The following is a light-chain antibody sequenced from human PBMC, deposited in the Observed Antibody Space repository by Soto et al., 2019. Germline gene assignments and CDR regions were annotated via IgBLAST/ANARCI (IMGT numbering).Light chain of an antibody. Sequence: DIQMTQSPSTLSASVGDRITITCRASQSIGNWLAWYQQKPGKAPNLLIYKASSLESGVPSRFSGSESGTEFTLTISSLQPDDFATYYCQQYDTYSWTFGHGTKVEF. V-gene: IGKV1-5*03. J-gene: IGKJ1*01. CDR3: QQYDTYSWT. CDR2: KAS. CDR1: QSIGNW.